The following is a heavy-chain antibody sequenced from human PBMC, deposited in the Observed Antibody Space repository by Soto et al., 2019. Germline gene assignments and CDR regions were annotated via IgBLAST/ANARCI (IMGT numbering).Heavy chain of an antibody. V-gene: IGHV4-59*01. J-gene: IGHJ4*02. D-gene: IGHD6-19*01. Sequence: SETLSLTCTVSGGSISSYYWSWIRQPPGKGLEWIGYIYYSGSTNYNPSLKSRVTISVDTSKNQFSLKLSSVTAADTAVYYCASTEYSSGWPFDYWGQGTLVTVSS. CDR3: ASTEYSSGWPFDY. CDR2: IYYSGST. CDR1: GGSISSYY.